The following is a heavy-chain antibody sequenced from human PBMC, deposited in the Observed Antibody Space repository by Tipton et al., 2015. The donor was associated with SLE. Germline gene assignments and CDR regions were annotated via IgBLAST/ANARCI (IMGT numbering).Heavy chain of an antibody. CDR3: AKQGRRDGYNGVYFDY. D-gene: IGHD5-24*01. V-gene: IGHV3-9*01. Sequence: QLVQSGGGLVQPGRSLRLSCAASGFTFDDYAMHWVRQAPGKGLEWVSGISWNSGSIGYADSVKGRFTISRDNAKNSLYLQMNSLRAEDTALYYCAKQGRRDGYNGVYFDYWGQGTLVTVSS. CDR1: GFTFDDYA. J-gene: IGHJ4*02. CDR2: ISWNSGSI.